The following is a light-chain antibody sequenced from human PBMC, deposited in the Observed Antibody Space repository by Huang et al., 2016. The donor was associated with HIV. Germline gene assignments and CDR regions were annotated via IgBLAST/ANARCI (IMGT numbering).Light chain of an antibody. CDR1: QNNFHSPNNKNY. CDR3: KQYYVTPLT. V-gene: IGKV4-1*01. Sequence: DIVMTQSPDSLAVSLGERAIINCKSSQNNFHSPNNKNYLAWYQQKPGQPPKLLIYWAASRESGVPERVSGSGSVTEFTLAISSLQAEDVAVYYWKQYYVTPLTFGGGTKVQIK. J-gene: IGKJ4*01. CDR2: WAA.